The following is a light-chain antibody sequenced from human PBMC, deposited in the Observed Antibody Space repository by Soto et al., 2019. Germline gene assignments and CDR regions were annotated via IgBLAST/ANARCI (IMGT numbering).Light chain of an antibody. V-gene: IGLV2-11*01. CDR3: ATWDVTLNIWV. CDR1: SSDVGGYNY. CDR2: DVS. Sequence: QSALTQPRSVSGSPGQSVTISCTGTSSDVGGYNYVSWYQQHPGKAPKLMIYDVSKRPSGVPDRFSGSKSGNTASLTISGLQAEDEADYYCATWDVTLNIWVFGGGTKVTVL. J-gene: IGLJ3*02.